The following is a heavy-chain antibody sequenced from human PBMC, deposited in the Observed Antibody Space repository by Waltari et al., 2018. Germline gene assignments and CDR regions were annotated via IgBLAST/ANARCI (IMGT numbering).Heavy chain of an antibody. Sequence: QVQLQQWGAGLLKPSETLSLTCAVYGGSFSGYYWSWIRQPPGKGLEWIGEINHSGSNNYNPSLKSRVTISVDTSKNQFSLKLSSVTAADTAVYYCARVPHGIAAADYWGQGTLVTVSS. CDR2: INHSGSN. CDR3: ARVPHGIAAADY. V-gene: IGHV4-34*01. CDR1: GGSFSGYY. J-gene: IGHJ4*02. D-gene: IGHD6-13*01.